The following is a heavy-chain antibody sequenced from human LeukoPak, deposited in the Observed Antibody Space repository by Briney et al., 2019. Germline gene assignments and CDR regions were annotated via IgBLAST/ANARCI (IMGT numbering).Heavy chain of an antibody. Sequence: GGSLRLSCAASGFTFDDYAMHWVRQAPGKGLEWVSGISWNDGAIGYADSVRGRFTISRDNAKNSLYLQMNSLRAEDTAFYYCAKSALWFRDLSNGYYFDYWGQGTLVTVSS. D-gene: IGHD3-10*01. CDR1: GFTFDDYA. V-gene: IGHV3-9*01. J-gene: IGHJ4*02. CDR2: ISWNDGAI. CDR3: AKSALWFRDLSNGYYFDY.